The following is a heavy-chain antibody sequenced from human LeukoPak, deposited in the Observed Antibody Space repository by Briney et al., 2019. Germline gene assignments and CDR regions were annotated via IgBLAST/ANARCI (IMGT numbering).Heavy chain of an antibody. CDR3: AREYSSSWYRRGGFDP. J-gene: IGHJ5*02. Sequence: GGSLRLSCAASGFTFSSYWMHWVRQAPGKGLVWVSRINSDGSSTNYADSVKGRFTISRDNAKNTLYLQMNSLRAEDTAVYYCAREYSSSWYRRGGFDPWGQGTLVTVSS. CDR1: GFTFSSYW. D-gene: IGHD6-13*01. CDR2: INSDGSST. V-gene: IGHV3-74*01.